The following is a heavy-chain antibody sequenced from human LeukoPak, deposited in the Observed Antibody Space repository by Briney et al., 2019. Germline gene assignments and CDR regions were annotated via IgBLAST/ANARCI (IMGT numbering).Heavy chain of an antibody. CDR2: IHTSGST. CDR1: GGSISSGSYY. CDR3: ASGYSNFDY. J-gene: IGHJ4*02. D-gene: IGHD4-11*01. Sequence: SQTLSLTCTVSGGSISSGSYYWSWIRQPAGKGLEWIGRIHTSGSTNYNPSLKSRVTISVDTSKNQFSLKLSSVTAADTAVYYCASGYSNFDYWGQGTLVTVSS. V-gene: IGHV4-61*02.